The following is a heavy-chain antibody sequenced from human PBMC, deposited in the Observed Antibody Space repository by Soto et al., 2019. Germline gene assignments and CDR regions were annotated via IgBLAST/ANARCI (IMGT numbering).Heavy chain of an antibody. Sequence: QVQLVESGGGVVQPGRSLRLSCAASGFTFSSYGMHWVRQAPGKGLEWVAVICNDGSNKYYADSVKGRFTISRDNSKNTLYLQMNSLRAEDTAVYYCARIAVAGTPLDYYYYGMD. V-gene: IGHV3-33*01. D-gene: IGHD6-19*01. CDR1: GFTFSSYG. CDR3: ARIAVAGTPLDYYYYGMD. CDR2: ICNDGSNK. J-gene: IGHJ6*01.